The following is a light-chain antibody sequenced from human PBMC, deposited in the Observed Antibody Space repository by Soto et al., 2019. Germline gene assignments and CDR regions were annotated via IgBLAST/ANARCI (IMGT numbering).Light chain of an antibody. J-gene: IGKJ4*01. Sequence: QMTQSPSTLSASVGDRVTITCRASQSSSDWLAWYQQKPGKAPKLLIYRASTLQRGVPSRFSGSGFGTEFTLTISSLQPDDFATYFCKQYYTVPLTFGGGTKVEIK. CDR2: RAS. CDR3: KQYYTVPLT. V-gene: IGKV1-5*03. CDR1: QSSSDW.